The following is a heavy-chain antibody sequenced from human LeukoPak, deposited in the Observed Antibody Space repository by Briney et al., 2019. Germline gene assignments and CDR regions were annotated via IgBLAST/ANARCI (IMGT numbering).Heavy chain of an antibody. CDR2: INQDGSKK. CDR3: ARAVAAADSY. Sequence: GGSLRLSCTASGFTISTYWMSWVRQAPGKGLEWVANINQDGSKKYYVDSVKGRFTISRDNVKNSVYLQMNSLRAEDTAVYSCARAVAAADSYWGRGTLVTVSS. D-gene: IGHD6-13*01. V-gene: IGHV3-7*04. J-gene: IGHJ4*02. CDR1: GFTISTYW.